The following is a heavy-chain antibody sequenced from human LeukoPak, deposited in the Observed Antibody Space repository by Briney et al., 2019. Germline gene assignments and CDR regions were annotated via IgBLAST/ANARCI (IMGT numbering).Heavy chain of an antibody. J-gene: IGHJ4*02. CDR2: INPSGGST. CDR1: GYTFTSYY. Sequence: ASVKVSCKASGYTFTSYYMHWVRQAPGQGLEWMGIINPSGGSTSYAQKFQGRVTMTRDMSTSTVYMELSSLRSEDTAVYYCARHPIQLVATTYYFDYWGQGTPVTVSS. V-gene: IGHV1-46*01. CDR3: ARHPIQLVATTYYFDY. D-gene: IGHD5-12*01.